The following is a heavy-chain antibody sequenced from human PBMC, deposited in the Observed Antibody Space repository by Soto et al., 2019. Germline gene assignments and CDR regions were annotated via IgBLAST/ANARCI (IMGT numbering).Heavy chain of an antibody. CDR2: IIPANGNT. CDR3: TRSAISPYGGLIGPFDY. CDR1: GYTFTAYA. Sequence: ASVKVSCKATGYTFTAYAMHWVRQAPGQRLEWMGWIIPANGNTKYSQKFQGRLTITSDTSANTVYMELNSLTSEDTAMYYCTRSAISPYGGLIGPFDYWGQGNLVTVSS. V-gene: IGHV1-3*01. D-gene: IGHD3-16*02. J-gene: IGHJ4*02.